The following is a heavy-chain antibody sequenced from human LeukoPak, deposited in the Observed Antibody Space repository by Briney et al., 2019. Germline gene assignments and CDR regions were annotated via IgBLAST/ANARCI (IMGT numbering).Heavy chain of an antibody. D-gene: IGHD2-2*02. Sequence: SVKVSCKASGYTFTSYYMHWVRQAPGQGLEWMGGIIPIFGTANYAQKFQGRVTITTDESTSTAYMELSSLRSEDTAVYYCARGDIVVVPAAIHDYYYYMDVWGKGTTVTVSS. CDR3: ARGDIVVVPAAIHDYYYYMDV. CDR2: IIPIFGTA. CDR1: GYTFTSYY. J-gene: IGHJ6*03. V-gene: IGHV1-69*05.